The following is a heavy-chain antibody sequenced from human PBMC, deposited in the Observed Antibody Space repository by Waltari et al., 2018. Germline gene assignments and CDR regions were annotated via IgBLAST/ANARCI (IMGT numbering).Heavy chain of an antibody. D-gene: IGHD1-26*01. CDR3: AKDHQWEVLLPIYQIDY. Sequence: QVQLVESGGGVVRPGRSLRLSCAASGFNFRSYGMHWVRQIPGKWREWLTFISFDGIDKNYADSVKGRFNIYKDNSRNTLYLQMNSLRPEDTAVYFCAKDHQWEVLLPIYQIDYWGRGTLVTVSS. J-gene: IGHJ4*02. CDR1: GFNFRSYG. V-gene: IGHV3-30*18. CDR2: ISFDGIDK.